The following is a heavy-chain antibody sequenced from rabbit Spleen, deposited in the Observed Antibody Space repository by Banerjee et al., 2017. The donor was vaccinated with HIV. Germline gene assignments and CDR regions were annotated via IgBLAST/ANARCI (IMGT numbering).Heavy chain of an antibody. CDR3: ARAAYHLTYGYGL. V-gene: IGHV1S45*01. CDR2: IHGGAGGT. J-gene: IGHJ4*01. CDR1: GVSLNDKDV. Sequence: EQLEESGGGLVKPEGSLTLTCKASGVSLNDKDVMCWVRQAPGKGLEWIACIHGGAGGTYYANWAKGRFTISKTSSTTVTLQMTSLTAADTATYFCARAAYHLTYGYGLWGPGTLVTVS. D-gene: IGHD6-1*01.